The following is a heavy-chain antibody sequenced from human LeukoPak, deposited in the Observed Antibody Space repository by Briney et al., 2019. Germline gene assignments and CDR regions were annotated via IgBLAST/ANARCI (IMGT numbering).Heavy chain of an antibody. V-gene: IGHV3-7*03. CDR3: ARYFTAVAETLRLDY. CDR1: GFTFSSYW. CDR2: INQDGSQK. J-gene: IGHJ4*02. Sequence: PGGSLRLSCAASGFTFSSYWMNWVRQAPGKGLEWVAAINQDGSQKYYVDSVKGRFTISRDNAKNSLYLQMNSLRAEDTAVYYCARYFTAVAETLRLDYWSQGTLVTVSS. D-gene: IGHD6-19*01.